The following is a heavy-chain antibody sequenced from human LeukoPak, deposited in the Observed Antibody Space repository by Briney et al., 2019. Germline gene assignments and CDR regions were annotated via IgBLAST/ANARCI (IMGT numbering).Heavy chain of an antibody. CDR1: GFTFSSYE. CDR2: ISSSGSSI. D-gene: IGHD3-16*02. CDR3: ARGYDYVWGIYRPFDY. V-gene: IGHV3-48*03. J-gene: IGHJ4*02. Sequence: GGSLRLSCAASGFTFSSYEMNWVRQAPGKGLERVSYISSSGSSIYYADSVKGRFTISRDNAKNSLYLQMNSLRAEDTAVYYCARGYDYVWGIYRPFDYWGQGILVTVSS.